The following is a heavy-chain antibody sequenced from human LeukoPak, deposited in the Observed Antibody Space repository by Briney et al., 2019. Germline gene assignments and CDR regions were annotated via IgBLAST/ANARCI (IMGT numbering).Heavy chain of an antibody. CDR2: IGASGGPI. CDR3: ARRRSCSRGSCYSHFDY. D-gene: IGHD2-15*01. V-gene: IGHV3-48*03. CDR1: GLTFSSYE. J-gene: IGHJ4*02. Sequence: GGSLRLSCAASGLTFSSYEMNWVRQAPGKGLEWVSYIGASGGPIYYADSVEGRFTISRDNARNSLYLQMHSLRAEDTAVYYCARRRSCSRGSCYSHFDYWGQGTLVTVSS.